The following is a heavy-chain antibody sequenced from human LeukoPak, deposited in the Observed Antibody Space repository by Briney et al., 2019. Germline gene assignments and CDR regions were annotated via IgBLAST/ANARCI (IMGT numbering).Heavy chain of an antibody. CDR2: IIPILGIA. J-gene: IGHJ4*02. V-gene: IGHV1-69*04. CDR3: ARQKEMAKSHKNFDY. Sequence: GASVKVSCKASGYIFSDYGVTWMRQAPGQGLEWMGRIIPILGIANYAQKFQGRVTITADKSTSTAYMELSSLRSEDTAAYYCARQKEMAKSHKNFDYWGQGTLVTVSS. D-gene: IGHD5-24*01. CDR1: GYIFSDYG.